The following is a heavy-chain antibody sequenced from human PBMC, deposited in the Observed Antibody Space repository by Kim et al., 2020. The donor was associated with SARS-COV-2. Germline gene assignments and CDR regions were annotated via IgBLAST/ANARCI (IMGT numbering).Heavy chain of an antibody. Sequence: GGSLRLSCVASGFTLSGYAMSWVRQAPGRGLEWVATISGGAGTTQYADSVRGRFIISRDNFKNTLYLQMNSLRAEDTALFYCAKLPENSDSRGFDHWGQGTLVTVAS. CDR3: AKLPENSDSRGFDH. CDR1: GFTLSGYA. J-gene: IGHJ4*02. CDR2: ISGGAGTT. V-gene: IGHV3-23*01. D-gene: IGHD1-26*01.